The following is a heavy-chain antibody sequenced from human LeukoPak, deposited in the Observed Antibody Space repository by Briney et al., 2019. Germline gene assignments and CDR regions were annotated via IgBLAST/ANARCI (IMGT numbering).Heavy chain of an antibody. CDR1: GDSVSSKSTA. Sequence: SQTLSLTCAISGDSVSSKSTAWNWIRQSPSRGLEWLGRTYYRSKWYNGYAVSVKSRITINPDTSKNQFSLKLSSVTAADTAVYYCARVRMVRGVLYYYYYYGMDVWGQGTTVTVSS. J-gene: IGHJ6*02. V-gene: IGHV6-1*01. CDR2: TYYRSKWYN. CDR3: ARVRMVRGVLYYYYYYGMDV. D-gene: IGHD3-10*01.